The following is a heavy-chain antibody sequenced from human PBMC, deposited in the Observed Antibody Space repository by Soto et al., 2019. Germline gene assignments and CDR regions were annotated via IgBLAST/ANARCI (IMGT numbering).Heavy chain of an antibody. Sequence: SETLSLTCTVSGGSISSGGYYWSWIRQHPGKGLEWIGYIYYSGSTYYNPSLKSRVTISVDTSKNQFSLKLSSVTAADTAVYYCARGGVLSYFDYWGQGTLVTVS. CDR1: GGSISSGGYY. CDR2: IYYSGST. V-gene: IGHV4-31*03. J-gene: IGHJ4*02. D-gene: IGHD3-10*01. CDR3: ARGGVLSYFDY.